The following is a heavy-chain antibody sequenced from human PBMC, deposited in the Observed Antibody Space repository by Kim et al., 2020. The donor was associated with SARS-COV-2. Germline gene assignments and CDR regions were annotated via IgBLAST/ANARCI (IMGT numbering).Heavy chain of an antibody. CDR1: GGSISSYY. D-gene: IGHD3-10*01. J-gene: IGHJ4*02. Sequence: SETLSLTCTVSGGSISSYYWSWIRQPPGKGLEWIGYIYYSGSTNYNPSLKSRVTISVDTSKNQFSLKLSSVTAADTAVYYCARSDDYGSGSYSVGFDYWGQGTLVTVSS. V-gene: IGHV4-59*01. CDR2: IYYSGST. CDR3: ARSDDYGSGSYSVGFDY.